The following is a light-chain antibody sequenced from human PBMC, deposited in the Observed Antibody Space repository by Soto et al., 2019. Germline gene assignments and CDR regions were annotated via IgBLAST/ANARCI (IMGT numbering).Light chain of an antibody. V-gene: IGKV1-12*01. CDR3: QQANSFPLT. CDR1: QVISSW. J-gene: IGKJ4*01. CDR2: AAS. Sequence: DIQMTQSPYSVSASVGDRVTITCRASQVISSWLAWYQQKPGKAPNLMIYAASSLHNGVPSRFSGSVSGTEFTLTSSSLQPEDFATYYWQQANSFPLTFGGGTKVEIK.